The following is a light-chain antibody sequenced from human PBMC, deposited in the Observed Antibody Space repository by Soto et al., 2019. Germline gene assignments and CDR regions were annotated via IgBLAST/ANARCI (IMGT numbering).Light chain of an antibody. Sequence: EIVLTQSPGTLSLSPVESATLXCRASQSVSSSYLAWYQQKPGQAPRLLIYGASSRATGIPDRFSGSGSGTDFTLTISRLEPEDFAVYYCQQYGSSPPITFGQGTRLEIK. CDR2: GAS. CDR3: QQYGSSPPIT. J-gene: IGKJ5*01. CDR1: QSVSSSY. V-gene: IGKV3-20*01.